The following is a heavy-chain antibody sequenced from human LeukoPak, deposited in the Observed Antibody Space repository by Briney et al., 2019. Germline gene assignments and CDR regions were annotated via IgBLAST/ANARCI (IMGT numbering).Heavy chain of an antibody. V-gene: IGHV4-59*01. CDR2: IYYSGST. CDR3: ARVLLAGQQLVFSQNYYYMDV. D-gene: IGHD6-13*01. Sequence: KASETLSLTCTVSGGSISSYYWSWIRQPPGKGLEWIGYIYYSGSTNYNPSLKSRVTISVDTSKNQFSLKLSSVTAADTAVYYCARVLLAGQQLVFSQNYYYMDVWGKGTTVTVSS. CDR1: GGSISSYY. J-gene: IGHJ6*03.